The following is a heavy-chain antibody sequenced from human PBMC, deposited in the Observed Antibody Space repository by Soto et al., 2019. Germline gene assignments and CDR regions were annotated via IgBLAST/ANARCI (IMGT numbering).Heavy chain of an antibody. CDR2: ISYDGSNK. V-gene: IGHV3-30-3*01. CDR1: GFTFSSYA. J-gene: IGHJ5*02. D-gene: IGHD6-19*01. CDR3: ARDGYSSGWPFPRETNWFDP. Sequence: GGSLRLSCAASGFTFSSYAMHWVRQAPGKGLEWVAVISYDGSNKYYADSVKGRFTISRDNSKNTLYLQMNSLRAEDTAVYYCARDGYSSGWPFPRETNWFDPWGQGTLVTVSS.